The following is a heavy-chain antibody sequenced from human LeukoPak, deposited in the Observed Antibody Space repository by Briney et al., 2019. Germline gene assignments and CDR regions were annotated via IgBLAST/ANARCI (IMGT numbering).Heavy chain of an antibody. D-gene: IGHD2/OR15-2a*01. CDR1: GGTFSSYA. CDR2: IIPILGIA. CDR3: ARDPFSGQESDY. V-gene: IGHV1-69*04. J-gene: IGHJ4*02. Sequence: ASVKVSCKASGGTFSSYAIGWVRQAPGQGLEWMGRIIPILGIANYAQKFQGRVTITADKSTSTAYMELSSLRSEDTAVYYCARDPFSGQESDYWGQGTLVTVSS.